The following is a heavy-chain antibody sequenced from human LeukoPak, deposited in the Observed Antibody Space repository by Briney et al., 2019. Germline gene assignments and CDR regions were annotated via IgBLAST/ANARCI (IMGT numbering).Heavy chain of an antibody. J-gene: IGHJ4*02. CDR2: IYHTGST. CDR3: ASPSKWELSDLDY. Sequence: SETLSLTCTVSGGSISSNTYYWAWIRQPPGKGLEWIGRIYHTGSTYYNPSLKSRVPISVDPPKNPFSLQLRSVTAADTAMYYCASPSKWELSDLDYWGQGTLVTVSS. V-gene: IGHV4-39*01. D-gene: IGHD1-26*01. CDR1: GGSISSNTYY.